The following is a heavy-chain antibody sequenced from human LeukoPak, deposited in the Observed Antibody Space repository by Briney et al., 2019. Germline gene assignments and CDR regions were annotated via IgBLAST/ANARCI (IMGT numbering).Heavy chain of an antibody. D-gene: IGHD2-15*01. CDR2: MNPNSGNT. CDR3: ARDEVVAAPNYFGMVV. V-gene: IGHV1-8*02. Sequence: ASVKVSCKASGYTFTSYGISWVRQATGQGLEWMGWMNPNSGNTGLAQKFQGRVTLTRDTSLSTAYMELSNLRSDDTAVYYCARDEVVAAPNYFGMVVWGQGTTVSVSS. J-gene: IGHJ6*02. CDR1: GYTFTSYG.